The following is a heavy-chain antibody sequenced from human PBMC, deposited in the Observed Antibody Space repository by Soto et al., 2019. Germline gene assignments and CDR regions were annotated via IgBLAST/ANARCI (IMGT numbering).Heavy chain of an antibody. J-gene: IGHJ3*02. Sequence: PSETLSLTCTVSGGSISSYYWSWIRQPAGKGLEWIGRIYTSGSTNYNPSLKSRVTMSVDTSKNQFSLKLSSVTAADTAVYYCARDSYYYDSSDHDGAFDIWGQGTMVTVSS. CDR2: IYTSGST. D-gene: IGHD3-22*01. V-gene: IGHV4-4*07. CDR1: GGSISSYY. CDR3: ARDSYYYDSSDHDGAFDI.